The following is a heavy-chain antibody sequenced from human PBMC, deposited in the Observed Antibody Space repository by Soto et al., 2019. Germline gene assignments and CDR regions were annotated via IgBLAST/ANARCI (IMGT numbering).Heavy chain of an antibody. Sequence: SVKVSCKASGDPFISCASIWVRQGPGQGLEWMGGIIPIFGTANYAQKFQGRVTITADESTSTAYMELSSLRSEDTAVYYCARGLGIEAGGTFYYYGMDVWGQGTTVTVSS. CDR3: ARGLGIEAGGTFYYYGMDV. J-gene: IGHJ6*02. V-gene: IGHV1-69*01. CDR1: GDPFISCA. D-gene: IGHD6-13*01. CDR2: IIPIFGTA.